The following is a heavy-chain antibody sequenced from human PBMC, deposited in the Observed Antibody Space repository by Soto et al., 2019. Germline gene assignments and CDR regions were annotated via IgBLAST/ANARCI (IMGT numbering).Heavy chain of an antibody. D-gene: IGHD3-3*01. V-gene: IGHV1-46*01. J-gene: IGHJ5*02. Sequence: ASVKVTCKASGYTFTSYYTHWVRQAPGQGLEWMGIINPSGGSTSYAQKFQGRVTMTRDTSTSTVYMELSSLRSEDTAVYYCASENFGVVDRFVPWGQRTLVTDPS. CDR3: ASENFGVVDRFVP. CDR1: GYTFTSYY. CDR2: INPSGGST.